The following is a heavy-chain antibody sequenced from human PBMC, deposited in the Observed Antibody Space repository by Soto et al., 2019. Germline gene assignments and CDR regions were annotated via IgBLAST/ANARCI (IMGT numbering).Heavy chain of an antibody. CDR2: IYPGDSDT. Sequence: GESLKSSCKGSGYSFTSYWVGWVRQMPGKGLEWMGIIYPGDSDTRYSPSFQGQVTISADKSISTAYLQWSSLKASDTAMYYCARQEDYDSSGYYCAYWGQGTLVTVSS. V-gene: IGHV5-51*01. J-gene: IGHJ4*02. CDR1: GYSFTSYW. D-gene: IGHD3-22*01. CDR3: ARQEDYDSSGYYCAY.